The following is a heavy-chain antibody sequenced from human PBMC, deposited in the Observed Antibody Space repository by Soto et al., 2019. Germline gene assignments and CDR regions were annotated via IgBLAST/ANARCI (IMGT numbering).Heavy chain of an antibody. Sequence: NPSETLSLTCTVSGGSISSSSYYWGWIRQPPGKGLEWIGSIYYSGSTYYNPSLKSRVTISVDTSKNQFSLKLSSVTAADTAVYYCARRSPTGDAHFGYWGQGTLVTVSS. CDR1: GGSISSSSYY. V-gene: IGHV4-39*01. CDR3: ARRSPTGDAHFGY. D-gene: IGHD3-10*01. J-gene: IGHJ4*02. CDR2: IYYSGST.